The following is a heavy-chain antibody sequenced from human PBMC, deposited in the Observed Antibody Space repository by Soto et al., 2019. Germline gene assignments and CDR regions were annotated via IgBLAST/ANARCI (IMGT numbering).Heavy chain of an antibody. D-gene: IGHD1-26*01. V-gene: IGHV1-8*01. Sequence: QVQLVQSGAEVREPGASVKVSCKASGYSFSSLDINWVRQTTGQGLEWMGWMQPRDGRTGYAQKCQGRVPMTRDTSINTAYMELSSLTSDDTAFYYCARGVTAGVDYWGQGTLVTVSS. CDR2: MQPRDGRT. J-gene: IGHJ4*02. CDR1: GYSFSSLD. CDR3: ARGVTAGVDY.